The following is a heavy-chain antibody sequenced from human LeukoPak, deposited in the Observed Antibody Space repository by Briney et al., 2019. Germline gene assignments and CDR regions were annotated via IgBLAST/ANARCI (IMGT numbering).Heavy chain of an antibody. CDR2: IYHSGST. CDR1: GYSISSGYY. J-gene: IGHJ4*02. Sequence: SETLSLTCTVSGYSISSGYYWGWIRQPPGKGLEWIGSIYHSGSTYYNPSLKSRVTISVDTSKNQFSLKLSSVTAADTAVYYCARFRVAAGFDYWGQGTLVTVSS. V-gene: IGHV4-38-2*02. D-gene: IGHD6-13*01. CDR3: ARFRVAAGFDY.